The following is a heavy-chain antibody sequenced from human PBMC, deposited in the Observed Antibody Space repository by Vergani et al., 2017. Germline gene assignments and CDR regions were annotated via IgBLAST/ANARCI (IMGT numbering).Heavy chain of an antibody. D-gene: IGHD2-2*01. CDR2: INPSGGST. CDR3: ARDRGYCSSTSCYGMMDYYYYYMDV. Sequence: QVQLVQSGAEVKKPGASVKVSCKASGYTFTSYYMHWVRQAPGQGLEWMGIINPSGGSTSYAQKFQGRVTMTRDTSTSTVYMELSSLRSEDTAVYYCARDRGYCSSTSCYGMMDYYYYYMDVWGKGTTVTVSS. J-gene: IGHJ6*03. V-gene: IGHV1-46*01. CDR1: GYTFTSYY.